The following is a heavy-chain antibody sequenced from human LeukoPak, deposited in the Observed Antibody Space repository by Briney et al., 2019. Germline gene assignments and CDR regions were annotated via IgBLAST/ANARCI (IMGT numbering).Heavy chain of an antibody. CDR1: GDSVSSNSAA. CDR2: TYYRSKWLN. V-gene: IGHV6-1*01. CDR3: ARDLDGMDV. Sequence: SQTLSLTCDISGDSVSSNSAAWNWIRRSPSRGLECLGRTYYRSKWLNDYPISVKSRITINPDPSKNQFSLQLNSVTPEDTAVYYCARDLDGMDVWGQGTTVTVSS. J-gene: IGHJ6*02.